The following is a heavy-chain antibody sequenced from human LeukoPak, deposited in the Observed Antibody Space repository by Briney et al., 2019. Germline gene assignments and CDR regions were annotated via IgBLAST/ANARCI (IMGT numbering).Heavy chain of an antibody. CDR3: AKGLAWSSSGYAVDGGY. Sequence: GGSLRLSCAASGFSFTTYAMTWVRQAPGKGLEWVSSIRPSGCDTFYADSVRGRFTISRHDSKNTLYLQMDSLRAEDTAVYYCAKGLAWSSSGYAVDGGYWGQGTLVAVSS. J-gene: IGHJ4*02. CDR2: IRPSGCDT. CDR1: GFSFTTYA. V-gene: IGHV3-23*01. D-gene: IGHD6-25*01.